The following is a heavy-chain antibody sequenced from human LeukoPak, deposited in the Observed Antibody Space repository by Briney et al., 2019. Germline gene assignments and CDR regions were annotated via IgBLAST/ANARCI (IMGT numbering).Heavy chain of an antibody. D-gene: IGHD3-22*01. CDR2: IYYSGRT. J-gene: IGHJ1*01. Sequence: SETLSLTCSVSGDSVSRSDSYWYWIRQSPGKGLEWIGTIYYSGRTYYSPSLKSRVTMSVDPSNNQFSLNLRSVTAADTAVYYCARRRYYDGSGYLEWGQGTLLSVSS. CDR3: ARRRYYDGSGYLE. V-gene: IGHV4-39*01. CDR1: GDSVSRSDSY.